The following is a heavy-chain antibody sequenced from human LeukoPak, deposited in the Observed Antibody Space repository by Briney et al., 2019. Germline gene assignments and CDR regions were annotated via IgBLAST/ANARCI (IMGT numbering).Heavy chain of an antibody. J-gene: IGHJ4*02. CDR1: GFTFSSYW. V-gene: IGHV3-74*01. CDR3: ARVASSSSWYIDY. CDR2: INSDGSST. Sequence: GGSLRLSCAASGFTFSSYWMHWVRKAPGKGLVWVSRINSDGSSTTYADSVKGRFAISRDNAKSTLYLQMNSLRAEDTAVYYCARVASSSSWYIDYWGQGTLVTVSS. D-gene: IGHD6-13*01.